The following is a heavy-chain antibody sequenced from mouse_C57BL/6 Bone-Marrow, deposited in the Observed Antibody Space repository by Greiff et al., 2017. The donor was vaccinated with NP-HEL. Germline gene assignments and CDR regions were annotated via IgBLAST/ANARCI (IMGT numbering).Heavy chain of an antibody. D-gene: IGHD2-12*01. Sequence: VQLQQSGPELVKPGASVKISCKASGYSFTDYNMNWVKQSNGKSLEWIGVINPNYGTTSYNQKFKGKATLTVDPSSSTAYMQLNSLTSEDSAVYYCARSIRYSVFYYAMDYWGQGTSVTVSS. CDR1: GYSFTDYN. V-gene: IGHV1-39*01. CDR3: ARSIRYSVFYYAMDY. J-gene: IGHJ4*01. CDR2: INPNYGTT.